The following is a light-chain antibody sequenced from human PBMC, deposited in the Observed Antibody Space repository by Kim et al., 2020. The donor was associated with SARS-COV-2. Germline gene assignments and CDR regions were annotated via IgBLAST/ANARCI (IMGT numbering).Light chain of an antibody. CDR2: GAS. J-gene: IGKJ1*01. Sequence: EIVLTQSPGTLSLSPGERATLSCRASQSVSSSHLAWYQQKPGQAPRLLIYGASTRATGIPDRFSGSGSGTDFTLTISRLEPEDFAVFYCQRYGSTWTFGEGTKVDSK. CDR1: QSVSSSH. V-gene: IGKV3-20*01. CDR3: QRYGSTWT.